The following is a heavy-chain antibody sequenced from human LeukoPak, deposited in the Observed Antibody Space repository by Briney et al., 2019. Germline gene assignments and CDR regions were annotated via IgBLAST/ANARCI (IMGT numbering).Heavy chain of an antibody. Sequence: GGSLRLSCAASGFTFSSYWMSWVRQAPGKGLEWVANIKQDGSEKYYVDSVKGRFTISRDNAKNSLYLQMNSLRAEDTAVYYCARIRRFGELLSYYYYYYMDVWGKGTTVTISS. CDR2: IKQDGSEK. V-gene: IGHV3-7*01. J-gene: IGHJ6*03. CDR1: GFTFSSYW. CDR3: ARIRRFGELLSYYYYYYMDV. D-gene: IGHD3-10*01.